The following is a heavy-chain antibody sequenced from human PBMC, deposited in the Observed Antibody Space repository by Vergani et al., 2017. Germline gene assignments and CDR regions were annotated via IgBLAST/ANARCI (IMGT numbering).Heavy chain of an antibody. D-gene: IGHD3-10*01. V-gene: IGHV3-49*05. CDR3: TPGFGEFLFDY. J-gene: IGHJ4*02. CDR1: GFTFGDYA. Sequence: EVQLVESGGGLVKPGRSLRLSCTASGFTFGDYAMSWFRQAPGKGLEWVGFIRSKAYGGTTDYAAPVKGRFTISRDDSKNTLYLQMNSLKTEDTAVYYCTPGFGEFLFDYWGQGTLVTVSS. CDR2: IRSKAYGGTT.